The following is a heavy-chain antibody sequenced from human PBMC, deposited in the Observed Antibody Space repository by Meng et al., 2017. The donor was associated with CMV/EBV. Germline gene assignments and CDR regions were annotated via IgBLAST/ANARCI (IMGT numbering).Heavy chain of an antibody. CDR2: INSGGSST. J-gene: IGHJ6*02. CDR3: ARRGGYYYGMDV. CDR1: GFSFSSYS. D-gene: IGHD2-15*01. V-gene: IGHV3-74*01. Sequence: GESLKISCAASGFSFSSYSMNWVRQAPGKGLVWVSRINSGGSSTSYADSVKGRFTISRDNAKNTLYLQMNSLRAEDTAVYYCARRGGYYYGMDVWGQGTTVTVSS.